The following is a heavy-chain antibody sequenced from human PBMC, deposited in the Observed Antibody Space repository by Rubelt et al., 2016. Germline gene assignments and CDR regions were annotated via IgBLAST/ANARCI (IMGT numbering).Heavy chain of an antibody. Sequence: QVQLVQSGAEVKKPGASVKVSCKASGYTFTSYGISWVRQAPGQGLEWMGWISAYNGKTNYAQKLQGRVTMTTDTSTSTAYMELRSLRSDDTAVYYCARVRTFKTKEYYYYYGMDVWGQGTTVTVSS. CDR1: GYTFTSYG. V-gene: IGHV1-18*01. CDR3: ARVRTFKTKEYYYYYGMDV. J-gene: IGHJ6*02. CDR2: ISAYNGKT. D-gene: IGHD1-14*01.